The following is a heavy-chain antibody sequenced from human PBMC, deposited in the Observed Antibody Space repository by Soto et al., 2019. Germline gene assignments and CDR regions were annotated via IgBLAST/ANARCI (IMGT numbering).Heavy chain of an antibody. CDR2: IRSSSTI. V-gene: IGHV3-48*01. J-gene: IGHJ4*02. CDR1: GFTFSTYS. Sequence: EVQLVESGGDLVQPGGSLRLSCAASGFTFSTYSMNWVRQAPGKGLEWVSSIRSSSTIYYADSVKGRFTISRDNVQNSLYLQMHSLRAEDTAVYYCARERGSGWTFDYWGQGTLVTVSS. CDR3: ARERGSGWTFDY. D-gene: IGHD6-19*01.